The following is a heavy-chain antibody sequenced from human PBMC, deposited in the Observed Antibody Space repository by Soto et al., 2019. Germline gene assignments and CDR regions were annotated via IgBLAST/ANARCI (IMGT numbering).Heavy chain of an antibody. Sequence: SVKVSCKASGGTFSSYAISWVRQAPGQGLEWMGGIIPIFGTANYAQKFQGRVTITADESTSTAYMELSSLRSEDTAVYYCARGPDYYGSGRGGSSDYWGQGTLVTVSS. J-gene: IGHJ4*02. CDR3: ARGPDYYGSGRGGSSDY. CDR1: GGTFSSYA. V-gene: IGHV1-69*13. D-gene: IGHD3-10*01. CDR2: IIPIFGTA.